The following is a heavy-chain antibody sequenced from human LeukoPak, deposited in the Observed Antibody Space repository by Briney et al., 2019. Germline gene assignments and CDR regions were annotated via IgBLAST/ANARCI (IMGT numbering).Heavy chain of an antibody. CDR2: IWYDGSNK. CDR3: ARGPTLYCGGDCYSDY. CDR1: GFTFSSYG. J-gene: IGHJ4*02. D-gene: IGHD2-21*02. V-gene: IGHV3-33*01. Sequence: GGSLRLTCAASGFTFSSYGMHWVRQAPGKGLEWVAVIWYDGSNKYYADSVKGRFTISRDNSRNTLYLQMNSLRAEDTAVYYCARGPTLYCGGDCYSDYWGQGTLVTVSS.